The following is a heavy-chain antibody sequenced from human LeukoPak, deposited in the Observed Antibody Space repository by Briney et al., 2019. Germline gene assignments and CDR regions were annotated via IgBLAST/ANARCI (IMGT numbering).Heavy chain of an antibody. V-gene: IGHV3-30*04. Sequence: PGGSLRLSCAASGFTFSGYALHLVRQAPGKGLEWVAVISDDGGDTHNADSVKGRLTISRDNSKDTLFLQMNSLRVEDTAVYYCARDFGSPAVYYMDVWGKGTTVTVSS. D-gene: IGHD3-10*01. CDR2: ISDDGGDT. J-gene: IGHJ6*03. CDR3: ARDFGSPAVYYMDV. CDR1: GFTFSGYA.